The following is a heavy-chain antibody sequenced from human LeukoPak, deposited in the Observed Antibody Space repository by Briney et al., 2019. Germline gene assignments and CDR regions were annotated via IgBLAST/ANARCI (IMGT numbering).Heavy chain of an antibody. J-gene: IGHJ4*02. V-gene: IGHV3-23*01. CDR1: GFTFSSYA. Sequence: GGSLRLSCAASGFTFSSYAMSWVRQAPGKGLEWVSSLTDSGRTTYYADSVKGRFTISRDNSKNTLFLQMNSLRAEDTAVYFCAKNDIGYYFVYGGQGTLVTVSS. CDR2: LTDSGRTT. D-gene: IGHD3-9*01. CDR3: AKNDIGYYFVY.